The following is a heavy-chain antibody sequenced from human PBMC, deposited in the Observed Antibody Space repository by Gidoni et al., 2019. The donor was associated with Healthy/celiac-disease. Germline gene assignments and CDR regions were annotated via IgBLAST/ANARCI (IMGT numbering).Heavy chain of an antibody. CDR2: IIPIFGTA. V-gene: IGHV1-69*01. CDR3: ARGSSSRTHYYYGMDV. Sequence: QAQLVQSGAEVKKPGSAVKVSCKASGGTFISYATSWVRQAPGQGLAWMGGIIPIFGTANYAQEFQGRGTITADESTSTAYMELSSLRSEDTAVYYCARGSSSRTHYYYGMDVWGQGTTVTVSS. CDR1: GGTFISYA. J-gene: IGHJ6*02. D-gene: IGHD6-6*01.